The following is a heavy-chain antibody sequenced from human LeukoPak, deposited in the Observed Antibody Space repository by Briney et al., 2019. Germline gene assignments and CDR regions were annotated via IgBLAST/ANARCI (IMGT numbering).Heavy chain of an antibody. J-gene: IGHJ5*02. D-gene: IGHD3-3*01. CDR3: ARGFTIFGVVITSKTNWFDP. Sequence: GASVTVSCKASGYTFTVYYMHWVRQAPGQGLEWMGRINPNSGGTNYAQKFQGRVTMTRDTSISTAYMELSRLRSDDTAVYYCARGFTIFGVVITSKTNWFDPWGQGTLVTVSS. CDR2: INPNSGGT. V-gene: IGHV1-2*06. CDR1: GYTFTVYY.